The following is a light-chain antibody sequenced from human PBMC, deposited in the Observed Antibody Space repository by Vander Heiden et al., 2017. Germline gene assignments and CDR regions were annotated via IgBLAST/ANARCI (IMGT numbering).Light chain of an antibody. J-gene: IGLJ2*01. V-gene: IGLV2-23*01. CDR2: EGS. Sequence: QSALTQPASVSGSPGQSITISCTGTSSDVGSYNLFSWYQQYPGKALQLMIYEGSKRPAGVSNRFSGSKSGNTASLTISGLQPEDEADYYGCSYAGTRRVFGGGTKLAVL. CDR3: CSYAGTRRV. CDR1: SSDVGSYNL.